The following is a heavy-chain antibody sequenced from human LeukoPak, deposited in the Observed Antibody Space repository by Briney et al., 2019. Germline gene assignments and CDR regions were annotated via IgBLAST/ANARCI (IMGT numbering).Heavy chain of an antibody. J-gene: IGHJ4*02. CDR3: ARESGSVTSEVDFDY. CDR1: GFTVSNNF. Sequence: PGGSLRLSCAASGFTVSNNFMNWVRQAPGKGLEWVSVIYSGGATYYADSVKGRFTISRDNSKNTLYLQMNSLRAEDTAVYYCARESGSVTSEVDFDYWGQGTLVTVSS. CDR2: IYSGGAT. D-gene: IGHD4-17*01. V-gene: IGHV3-53*01.